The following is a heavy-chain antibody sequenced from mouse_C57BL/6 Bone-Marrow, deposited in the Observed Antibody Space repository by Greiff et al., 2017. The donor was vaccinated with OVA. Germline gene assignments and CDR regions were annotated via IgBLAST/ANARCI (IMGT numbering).Heavy chain of an antibody. J-gene: IGHJ4*01. D-gene: IGHD2-5*01. Sequence: VQLQQSGAELVRPGASVTLSCKASGYTFTDYEMHWVKQTPVHGLEWIGAIDPETGGTAYNQKLKGKAILTADKSSRPSYMELLSLTSEDSAVYYCTSGYSNYYAIDYWGQGTSVTVSS. CDR3: TSGYSNYYAIDY. V-gene: IGHV1-15*01. CDR2: IDPETGGT. CDR1: GYTFTDYE.